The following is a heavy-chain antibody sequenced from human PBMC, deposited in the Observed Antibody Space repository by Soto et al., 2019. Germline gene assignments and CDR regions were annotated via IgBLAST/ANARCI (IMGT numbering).Heavy chain of an antibody. CDR2: IIGSGGST. CDR1: GFTFSSYA. D-gene: IGHD2-2*01. V-gene: IGHV3-23*01. CDR3: AKDSLIVVVPAATDKWFDP. Sequence: GSLRLSCAACGFTFSSYAMSWVRQAPGEELEWVSAIIGSGGSTYYADSVKGRFTISRDNSKDTLYLQMNNMRAEDTAVYYCAKDSLIVVVPAATDKWFDPWGQGTLVSGSS. J-gene: IGHJ5*02.